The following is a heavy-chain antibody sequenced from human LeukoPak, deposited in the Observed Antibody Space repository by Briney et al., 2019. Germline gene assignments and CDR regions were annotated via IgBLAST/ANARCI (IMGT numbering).Heavy chain of an antibody. CDR3: GRWGVYAGLDS. CDR2: INPSGSDK. J-gene: IGHJ5*01. Sequence: PGGSLRLSCAGSGFTLSNSWMGWVRQAPGKGLEWVANINPSGSDKYYVDSAEGRFTVSKDNAKNSVYLQMNSLRVEDTGIYYCGRWGVYAGLDSWGQGTLVSVSA. D-gene: IGHD3-10*01. CDR1: GFTLSNSW. V-gene: IGHV3-7*01.